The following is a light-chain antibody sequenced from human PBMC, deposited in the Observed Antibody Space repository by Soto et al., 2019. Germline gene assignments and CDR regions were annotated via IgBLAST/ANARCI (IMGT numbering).Light chain of an antibody. V-gene: IGKV1-5*01. CDR2: DAS. CDR3: QQYNSYPT. CDR1: QSISSW. J-gene: IGKJ1*01. Sequence: DLQMTQSPSTLSSSVGDRVTITFRASQSISSWLAWYQQKPGKAPKLLIYDASSLESGVPSRFSGSGSGTEFTLTISSLQPDDFATYYCQQYNSYPTFGQGTNVDIK.